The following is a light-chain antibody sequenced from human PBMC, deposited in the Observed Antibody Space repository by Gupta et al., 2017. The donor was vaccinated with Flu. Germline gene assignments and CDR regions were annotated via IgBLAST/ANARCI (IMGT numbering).Light chain of an antibody. J-gene: IGKJ3*01. CDR3: QHEDCTVFT. V-gene: IGKV3-20*01. Sequence: DIVLTQFPGTLSLSPGERATLSCRASQSVRTTDLAWYQQRPGQAPRLLIYGASSRATGIPYRFSGSGSGTDFTLTINRLEPEDFAVYYCQHEDCTVFTFGHGTRVDIK. CDR2: GAS. CDR1: QSVRTTD.